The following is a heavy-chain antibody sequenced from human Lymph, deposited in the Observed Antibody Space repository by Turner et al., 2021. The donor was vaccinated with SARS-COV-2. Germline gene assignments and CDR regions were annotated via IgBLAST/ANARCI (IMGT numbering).Heavy chain of an antibody. V-gene: IGHV5-51*03. CDR1: GYSFTSYW. CDR2: IYPDDADT. D-gene: IGHD2-2*02. Sequence: VQLVQSGAEVKKPGESLKISRKGSGYSFTSYWIGWLRQMPGKGLEWMGIIYPDDADTRYSPSFQGQVTISADKSISTAYLQLSSLNASDTAMYYCARSEFCTSTSCYRGYYYYRMDVWGQGTTVTVSS. J-gene: IGHJ6*02. CDR3: ARSEFCTSTSCYRGYYYYRMDV.